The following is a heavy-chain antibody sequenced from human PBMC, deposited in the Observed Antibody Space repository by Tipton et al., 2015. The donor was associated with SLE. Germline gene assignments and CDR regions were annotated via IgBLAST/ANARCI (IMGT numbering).Heavy chain of an antibody. Sequence: SLRLSCVVSGFTFDNHAMHWVRQAPGKGLEWVSRISWNGDTLDYTDSVKGRFTISRDNARKSLYLQMNSLRAEDTALYYCAKENGPSPRGYHSYNYYGMDVWGQGTTVTVSS. CDR1: GFTFDNHA. CDR2: ISWNGDTL. J-gene: IGHJ6*02. CDR3: AKENGPSPRGYHSYNYYGMDV. V-gene: IGHV3-9*01. D-gene: IGHD5-24*01.